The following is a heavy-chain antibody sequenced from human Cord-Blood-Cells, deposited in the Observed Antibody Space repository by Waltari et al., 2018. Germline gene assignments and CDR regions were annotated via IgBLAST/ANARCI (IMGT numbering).Heavy chain of an antibody. J-gene: IGHJ4*02. V-gene: IGHV4-34*01. CDR2: INHSGST. D-gene: IGHD1-26*01. CDR1: GGSFSGYY. Sequence: QVQLQQWGAGLLKPSETLSLSCAVYGGSFSGYYWSWIRQPPGKGLEWIGEINHSGSTNYNPSLKSRVTISVDTSKNQFSLKLSSVIAADTAVYYCARVRDSGSYYYLYYFDYWGQGTLVTVSS. CDR3: ARVRDSGSYYYLYYFDY.